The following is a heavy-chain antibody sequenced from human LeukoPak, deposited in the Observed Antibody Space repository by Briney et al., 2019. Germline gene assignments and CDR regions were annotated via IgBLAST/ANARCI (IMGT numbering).Heavy chain of an antibody. CDR3: ARMAGITMVRGVIGRAADY. D-gene: IGHD3-10*01. J-gene: IGHJ4*02. CDR1: GFSISSGYY. V-gene: IGHV4-38-2*02. Sequence: SETLSLTCTVSGFSISSGYYWGWIRQPPGKGLEWIGSISHSGSTYYNPSLKSRVTISVDTSKNQFSLKLSSVTAADTAVYYCARMAGITMVRGVIGRAADYWGQGTLVTVSS. CDR2: ISHSGST.